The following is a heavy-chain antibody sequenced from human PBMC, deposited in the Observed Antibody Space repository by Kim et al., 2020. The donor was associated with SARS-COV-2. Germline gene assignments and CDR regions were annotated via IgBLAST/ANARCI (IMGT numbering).Heavy chain of an antibody. Sequence: DGREAYYADSVKGRFNIARDNAKNSRYLQMNILRAEDTAVYYCMRALGTYWGQGTLLSVSS. D-gene: IGHD7-27*01. CDR2: DGREA. CDR3: MRALGTY. V-gene: IGHV3-7*01. J-gene: IGHJ4*02.